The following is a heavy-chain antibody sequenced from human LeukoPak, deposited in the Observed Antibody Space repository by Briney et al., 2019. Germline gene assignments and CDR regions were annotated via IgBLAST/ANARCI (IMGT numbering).Heavy chain of an antibody. J-gene: IGHJ4*02. CDR2: IYYSGST. CDR1: GFTFSSYA. V-gene: IGHV4-39*01. D-gene: IGHD3-22*01. CDR3: ARHDRPYYDSSGYY. Sequence: PGGSLRLSCAASGFTFSSYAMSWVRQPPGKGLEWIGSIYYSGSTYYNPSLKSRVTISVDTSKNQFSLKLSSVTAADTAVYYCARHDRPYYDSSGYYWGQGTLVTVSS.